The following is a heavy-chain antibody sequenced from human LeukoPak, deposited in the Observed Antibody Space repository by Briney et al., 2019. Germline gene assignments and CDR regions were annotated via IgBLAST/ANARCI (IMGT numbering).Heavy chain of an antibody. CDR1: GFTFSSYA. V-gene: IGHV3-23*01. J-gene: IGHJ6*02. D-gene: IGHD4-17*01. Sequence: GGSLRLSCAASGFTFSSYAMSWVRQAPGKGLEWVSTNSGSGRTTYYADSVRGRFTISRDKSKSTLYLQMNSLRAKDTAVYYCAKDRSYGDYFYYGMDVWGQGTTVTVSS. CDR3: AKDRSYGDYFYYGMDV. CDR2: NSGSGRTT.